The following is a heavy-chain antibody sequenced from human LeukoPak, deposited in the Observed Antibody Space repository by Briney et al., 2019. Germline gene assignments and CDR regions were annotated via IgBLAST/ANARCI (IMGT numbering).Heavy chain of an antibody. Sequence: SVKVSCKASGGTFSSYAISWVRQAPGQGLEWMGRIIPIFGTANYAQKFQGRVTITADKSTSTAYMELSSLRSEDTAVYYCAREGYDILTGYSFDYWGQGTVVTVSS. CDR3: AREGYDILTGYSFDY. D-gene: IGHD3-9*01. CDR1: GGTFSSYA. CDR2: IIPIFGTA. V-gene: IGHV1-69*06. J-gene: IGHJ4*02.